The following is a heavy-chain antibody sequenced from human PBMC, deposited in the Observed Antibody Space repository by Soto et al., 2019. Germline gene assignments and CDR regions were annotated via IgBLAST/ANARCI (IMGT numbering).Heavy chain of an antibody. CDR2: VSHDGSNK. D-gene: IGHD6-19*01. Sequence: QVQLVESGGGVVQPGRSLRLSCAASGFSFSSCAMHWVRQAPGKGLEWVAVVSHDGSNKYYADSVKGRVTISRDNSINTVYLQMSSLRAEDTAVYYCARVSIAVAGIAYAFEYWGQGTLVTVSS. CDR3: ARVSIAVAGIAYAFEY. CDR1: GFSFSSCA. V-gene: IGHV3-30-3*01. J-gene: IGHJ4*02.